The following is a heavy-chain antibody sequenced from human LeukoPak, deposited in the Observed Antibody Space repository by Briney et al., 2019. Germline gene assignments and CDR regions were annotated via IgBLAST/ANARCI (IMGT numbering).Heavy chain of an antibody. V-gene: IGHV3-23*01. D-gene: IGHD6-19*01. J-gene: IGHJ3*02. Sequence: PGGSLRLSCAASGFTFSSYAMSWVRQAPGKGLEWVSAISGSGGSTYYADSVKGRFTISRDNSKNTLYLQMNSLRAEDTAVYYCANILVPASSGWLYDAFDIWGQGTMVTVSS. CDR2: ISGSGGST. CDR1: GFTFSSYA. CDR3: ANILVPASSGWLYDAFDI.